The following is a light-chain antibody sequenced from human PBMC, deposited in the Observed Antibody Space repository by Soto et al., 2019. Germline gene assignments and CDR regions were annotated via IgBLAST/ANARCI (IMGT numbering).Light chain of an antibody. CDR2: GTS. J-gene: IGKJ4*01. CDR3: QHYGSSPGLT. CDR1: QRVSAGS. Sequence: IVLTQSPGTLSLSPGERGTLSCRASQRVSAGSFAWYQQKPGQPPRLLIYGTSSRVTGIPDRFSGSGSGTDFTLNINRLEPEDFAMYYCQHYGSSPGLTFGGGTKVEIK. V-gene: IGKV3-20*01.